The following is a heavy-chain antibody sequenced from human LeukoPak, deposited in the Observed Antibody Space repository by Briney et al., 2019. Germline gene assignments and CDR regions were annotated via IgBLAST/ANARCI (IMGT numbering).Heavy chain of an antibody. D-gene: IGHD3-22*01. CDR2: ISYDGSNK. CDR3: AKDYYDSSGYYYPRAEYFQH. J-gene: IGHJ1*01. CDR1: GFTFSSYA. V-gene: IGHV3-30-3*01. Sequence: GGSLRLSCAASGFTFSSYAMHWVRQAPGKGLEWVAVISYDGSNKYYADSVKGRFTISRDNSKNTLYLQMNSLRAEDTAVYYCAKDYYDSSGYYYPRAEYFQHWGQGTLVTVSS.